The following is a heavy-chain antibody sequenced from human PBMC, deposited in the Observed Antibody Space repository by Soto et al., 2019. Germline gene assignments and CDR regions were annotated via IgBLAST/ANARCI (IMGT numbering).Heavy chain of an antibody. CDR1: RFTFSTYE. CDR2: ISSSGNTV. Sequence: LRLSCAASRFTFSTYEMHWVRQAPGKGLEWVSYISSSGNTVYYADSVKGRFTISRDNTRNSLYLQMYSLRDEDTALYYCVRYCSTTLCNGVATRTFDYWGQGTLVTVYS. J-gene: IGHJ4*02. V-gene: IGHV3-48*03. D-gene: IGHD2-2*01. CDR3: VRYCSTTLCNGVATRTFDY.